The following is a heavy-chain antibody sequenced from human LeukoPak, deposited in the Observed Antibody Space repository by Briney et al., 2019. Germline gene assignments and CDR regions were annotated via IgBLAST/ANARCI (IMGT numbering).Heavy chain of an antibody. J-gene: IGHJ3*02. CDR2: ISYDGGNT. CDR3: ARDGLGGAFDI. V-gene: IGHV3-30*01. Sequence: GGSLRLSCAASGFTFRSHAMHWVRQDPGKGLEWVAVISYDGGNTYYVDSVKGRLTISRDNAKNTLYLQMNSLRPEDTAVYYCARDGLGGAFDIWGQGTTVTVSS. CDR1: GFTFRSHA.